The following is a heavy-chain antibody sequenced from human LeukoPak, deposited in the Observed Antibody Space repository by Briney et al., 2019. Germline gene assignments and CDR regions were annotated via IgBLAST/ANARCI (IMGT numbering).Heavy chain of an antibody. CDR3: AREMGGAFDI. Sequence: GGSLRLSCAASGFTFSSYSMNWVRQAPGKGLEWVSSISGSSSYIYYADSVKGRFTISRDNAKNSLYLQMNSLRAEDTAVYYCAREMGGAFDIWGQGTMVTVSS. CDR2: ISGSSSYI. J-gene: IGHJ3*02. D-gene: IGHD1-26*01. CDR1: GFTFSSYS. V-gene: IGHV3-21*01.